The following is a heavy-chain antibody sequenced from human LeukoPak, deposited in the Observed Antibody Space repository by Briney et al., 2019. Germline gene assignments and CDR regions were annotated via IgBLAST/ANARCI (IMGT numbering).Heavy chain of an antibody. CDR2: IWYDGSNK. J-gene: IGHJ4*02. CDR3: ARGVTRYCSSTSCYYFDY. V-gene: IGHV3-33*01. Sequence: GRSLRLSCAASGFTFSSYGMHWVRQAPGKGLEWVAVIWYDGSNKYYADSVKGRFTISRDNSKNTLYLQMNSLRAEDTAVYYCARGVTRYCSSTSCYYFDYWGQGTLVTVSS. CDR1: GFTFSSYG. D-gene: IGHD2-2*01.